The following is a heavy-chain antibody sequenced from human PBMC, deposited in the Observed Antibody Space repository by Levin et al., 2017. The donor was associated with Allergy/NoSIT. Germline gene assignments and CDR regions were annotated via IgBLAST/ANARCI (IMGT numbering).Heavy chain of an antibody. D-gene: IGHD3-10*01. Sequence: SETLSLTCTVSGDSISGYYWSWIRQAPGKGLEWIGHIYYSGSTNYNPSFKSRTTLSVDMSRNQFSLKLSSVTAGDTAVYYCARDKIIMLRGDTYYYGMDVWGQGTTVTVSS. CDR3: ARDKIIMLRGDTYYYGMDV. CDR1: GDSISGYY. J-gene: IGHJ6*02. CDR2: IYYSGST. V-gene: IGHV4-59*01.